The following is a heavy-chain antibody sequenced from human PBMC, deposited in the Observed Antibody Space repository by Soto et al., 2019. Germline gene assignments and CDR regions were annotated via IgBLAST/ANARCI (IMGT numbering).Heavy chain of an antibody. Sequence: EVQLVESEGGLVQRGGSLRLSCAASGFTFNYYWMHWVRQAPGQGLVWVSHIHSDGCKTTYADSVKGRFTISRDNAKNTLYLQMNSLRAEDTAVYYCVRGDRGGFDLWGQGTAVTVSS. CDR2: IHSDGCKT. CDR1: GFTFNYYW. V-gene: IGHV3-74*01. CDR3: VRGDRGGFDL. J-gene: IGHJ3*01. D-gene: IGHD2-21*02.